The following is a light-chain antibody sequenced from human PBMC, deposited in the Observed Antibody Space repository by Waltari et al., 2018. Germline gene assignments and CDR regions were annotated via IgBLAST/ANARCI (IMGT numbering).Light chain of an antibody. CDR1: ILRSHF. Sequence: SSEVTQDPSVSVALGQTVRITCQGDILRSHFASWYQQMPGQAPILVIYGQNARPSGIPVRFSGSASGDTASLTITGAQAEDEADYYSICRDTSGNHYVFGPGTKVTVL. CDR3: ICRDTSGNHYV. CDR2: GQN. V-gene: IGLV3-19*01. J-gene: IGLJ1*01.